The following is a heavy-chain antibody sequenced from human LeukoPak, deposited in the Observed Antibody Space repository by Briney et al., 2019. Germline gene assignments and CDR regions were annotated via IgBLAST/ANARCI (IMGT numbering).Heavy chain of an antibody. J-gene: IGHJ3*02. CDR1: VDSLSSSSDS. CDR3: ARVPHYDFWSGYIRGGAFDI. V-gene: IGHV4-39*01. D-gene: IGHD3-3*01. CDR2: IYYSGST. Sequence: SETLSLTCTVSVDSLSSSSDSWGWIRQPPGKGLEWLVSIYYSGSTYYNPSLKSRVTISVDTSKNQFSLKLSSVTAADTAVYYCARVPHYDFWSGYIRGGAFDIWGQGTMVTVSS.